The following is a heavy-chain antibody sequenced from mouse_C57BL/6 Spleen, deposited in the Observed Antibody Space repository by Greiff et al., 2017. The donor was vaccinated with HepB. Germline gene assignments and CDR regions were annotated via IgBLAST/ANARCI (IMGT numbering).Heavy chain of an antibody. D-gene: IGHD2-3*01. CDR2: ISGGGGNT. V-gene: IGHV5-9*01. CDR3: AREEAGYDGYYVNAMDY. CDR1: GFTFSSYT. Sequence: EVKLVESGGGLVKPGGSLKLSCAASGFTFSSYTMSWVRQTPEKRLEWVATISGGGGNTYYPDSVKGRFPISRDNAKNTLYLQMSSLRSEDTALYYCAREEAGYDGYYVNAMDYWGQGTSVTVSS. J-gene: IGHJ4*01.